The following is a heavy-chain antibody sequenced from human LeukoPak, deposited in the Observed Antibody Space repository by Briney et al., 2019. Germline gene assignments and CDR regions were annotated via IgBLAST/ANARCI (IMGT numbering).Heavy chain of an antibody. Sequence: GGSLRLSCAASGFTFSGSALHWVRQASGKGLEWVGRIRSTANGYATAYAASVKGRFTISRDDSKNTAYLQMDSLETEDAAVYYCTGNYYGSGSYADFDYWGQGTLVTVSS. CDR1: GFTFSGSA. D-gene: IGHD3-10*01. CDR2: IRSTANGYAT. J-gene: IGHJ4*02. V-gene: IGHV3-73*01. CDR3: TGNYYGSGSYADFDY.